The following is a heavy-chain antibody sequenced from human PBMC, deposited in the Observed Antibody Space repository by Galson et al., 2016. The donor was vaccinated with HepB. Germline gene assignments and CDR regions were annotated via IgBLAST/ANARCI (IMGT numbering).Heavy chain of an antibody. V-gene: IGHV4-61*02. D-gene: IGHD5-18*01. J-gene: IGHJ3*02. CDR1: GGAISSGTYY. Sequence: TLSLTCTVSGGAISSGTYYWSWIRQPAGKGLEWIGRMFASGTTNYSPSFKSRIAISGDTSKNQFSLNLRSVTAADTAVYYCARVTISDAFDIWGQGTMVTVSS. CDR3: ARVTISDAFDI. CDR2: MFASGTT.